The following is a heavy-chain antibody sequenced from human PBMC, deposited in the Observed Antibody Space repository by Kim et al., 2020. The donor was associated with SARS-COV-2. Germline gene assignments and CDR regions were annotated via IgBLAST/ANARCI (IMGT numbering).Heavy chain of an antibody. J-gene: IGHJ5*01. V-gene: IGHV3-23*01. D-gene: IGHD3-3*01. Sequence: GGSLRLSCAASGFTFSTYDMTWVRQAPGKGLEWVSVISGSADSTYYADSVKGRFTISRDNSENTLFLQMNSLRAEDTAIYYCAKGEWTFDSWGQGTLVTVSS. CDR2: ISGSADST. CDR1: GFTFSTYD. CDR3: AKGEWTFDS.